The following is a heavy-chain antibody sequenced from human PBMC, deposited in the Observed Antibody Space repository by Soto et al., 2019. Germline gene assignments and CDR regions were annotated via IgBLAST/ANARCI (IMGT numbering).Heavy chain of an antibody. V-gene: IGHV2-70*11. J-gene: IGHJ6*03. Sequence: SGPTLVNPTQTLTLTCTFSGFSLSTSGMCVSWIRQPPGKALEWLARIDWDDDKYYSTSLKTRLTISKDTSKNQVVLTMTNMDPVDTATYYCARICRSGYQRPQGAYYYMDAWGKGTTVTVSS. CDR2: IDWDDDK. D-gene: IGHD3-3*01. CDR1: GFSLSTSGMC. CDR3: ARICRSGYQRPQGAYYYMDA.